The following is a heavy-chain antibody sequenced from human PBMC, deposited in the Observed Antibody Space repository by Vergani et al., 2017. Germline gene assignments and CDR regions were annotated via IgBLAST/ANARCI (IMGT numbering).Heavy chain of an antibody. Sequence: VQLQESGPRLVRPSQTLSLTCTVSGGSINTGAYYWSWVRQAPGKGLEWVASISSSSAYIDYVDSIKGRFTISRDNAKRSVFLQMNSLRAEDTAVYYCARTGEWMRSNNGPPDYVFALDVWGQGTTVIVSS. CDR3: ARTGEWMRSNNGPPDYVFALDV. D-gene: IGHD3-10*01. J-gene: IGHJ6*02. CDR1: GGSINTGAYY. CDR2: ISSSSAYI. V-gene: IGHV3-21*01.